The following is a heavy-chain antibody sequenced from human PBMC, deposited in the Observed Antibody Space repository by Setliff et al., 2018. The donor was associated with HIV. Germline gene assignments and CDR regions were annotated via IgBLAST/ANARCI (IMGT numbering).Heavy chain of an antibody. D-gene: IGHD6-13*01. CDR1: GYTFISYA. CDR2: ITTYNGNT. V-gene: IGHV1-18*01. J-gene: IGHJ6*03. CDR3: ARSRWHSSPYYYYMDV. Sequence: RASVKVSCKASGYTFISYAISWVRQAPGQGLEWMGWITTYNGNTNYAQKFQGRVTMTTDTSTTTAYMELRSLRSDDTAVYYCARSRWHSSPYYYYMDVWGKGTTVTVSS.